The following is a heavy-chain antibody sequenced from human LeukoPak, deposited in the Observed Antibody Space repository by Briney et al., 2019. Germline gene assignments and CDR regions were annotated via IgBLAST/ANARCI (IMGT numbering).Heavy chain of an antibody. CDR3: VTDLEQWLEVGAFDI. Sequence: ASVKVSCKASGYTFTSYGISWVRQAPGQGLEWMGWISAYNGNTNYAQKFQGRVTMTEDTSTDTAYMELSSLRSEDTAVYYCVTDLEQWLEVGAFDIWGQGTIVTVSS. CDR1: GYTFTSYG. D-gene: IGHD6-19*01. CDR2: ISAYNGNT. J-gene: IGHJ3*02. V-gene: IGHV1-18*01.